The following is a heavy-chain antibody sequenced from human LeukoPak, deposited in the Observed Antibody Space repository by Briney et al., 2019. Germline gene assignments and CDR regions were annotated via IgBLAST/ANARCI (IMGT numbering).Heavy chain of an antibody. D-gene: IGHD3-3*01. CDR3: AREAPITIFGVVPSFDP. CDR2: IYTSGST. V-gene: IGHV4-61*02. J-gene: IGHJ5*02. Sequence: PSQTLSLTCTVSGGSISSGSYYWSWIRQPAGKGLEWIGRIYTSGSTNYNPSLKSRVTISVDTSKNQFSLKLSSVTAADTAVYYCAREAPITIFGVVPSFDPWGQGTLVTVSS. CDR1: GGSISSGSYY.